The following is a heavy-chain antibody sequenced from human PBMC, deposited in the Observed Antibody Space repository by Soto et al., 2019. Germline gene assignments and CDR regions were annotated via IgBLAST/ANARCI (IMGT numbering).Heavy chain of an antibody. V-gene: IGHV4-59*08. CDR2: IYYSGST. D-gene: IGHD3-16*02. J-gene: IGHJ4*02. Sequence: SATLSLTCTVSGGSISSYYWSWIRQPPGKGLEWIGYIYYSGSTNYNPSLKSRIIINPDTSKNQFSLQLNSLTPDDTAVYYCARSGPGGYIDYWGQGTLVTVSS. CDR1: GGSISSYY. CDR3: ARSGPGGYIDY.